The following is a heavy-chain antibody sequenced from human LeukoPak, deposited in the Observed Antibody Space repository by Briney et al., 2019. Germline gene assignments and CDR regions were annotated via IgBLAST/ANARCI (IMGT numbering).Heavy chain of an antibody. D-gene: IGHD3-22*01. J-gene: IGHJ4*02. V-gene: IGHV4-39*07. Sequence: PSETLSLTCTVSGGSITSSSYYWGWIRQPPGKGLEWIGSIYYSGSTYYNPSLKSRVTMSVDMSKNQFSLKLSSMIAADTAVYYCARERRSSGYYYRTFDYWGQGTLVTVSS. CDR1: GGSITSSSYY. CDR2: IYYSGST. CDR3: ARERRSSGYYYRTFDY.